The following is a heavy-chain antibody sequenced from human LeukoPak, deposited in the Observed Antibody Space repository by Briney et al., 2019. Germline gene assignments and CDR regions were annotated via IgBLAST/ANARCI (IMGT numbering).Heavy chain of an antibody. D-gene: IGHD5-18*01. Sequence: GSLRLSCAASGFSFTNYWMHWVRQAPGKGLVWVSHINSDGSATRYADSVKGRFTISRDNAMNTLYLQMNSLRAEDTAVYYCARDAVDTANAVWGQGTTVTVSS. CDR2: INSDGSAT. J-gene: IGHJ6*02. CDR3: ARDAVDTANAV. CDR1: GFSFTNYW. V-gene: IGHV3-74*01.